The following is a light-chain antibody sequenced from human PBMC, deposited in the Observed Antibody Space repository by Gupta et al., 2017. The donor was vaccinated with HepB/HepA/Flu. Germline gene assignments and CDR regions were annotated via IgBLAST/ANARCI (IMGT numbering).Light chain of an antibody. CDR2: QDN. Sequence: SYELTQTPSVSVSPGQTASITCSGHKLGDKFVSWYQQKPGQSPVLVIYQDNKRPSGIPERFSGSISGNTATLTISGTQAVDEADYYCQAWDSSTVVFGGGTKLTVL. CDR3: QAWDSSTVV. V-gene: IGLV3-1*01. CDR1: KLGDKF. J-gene: IGLJ2*01.